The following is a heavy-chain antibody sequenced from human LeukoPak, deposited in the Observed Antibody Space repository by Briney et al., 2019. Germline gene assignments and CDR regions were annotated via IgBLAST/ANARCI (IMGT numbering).Heavy chain of an antibody. J-gene: IGHJ3*02. D-gene: IGHD3-16*01. V-gene: IGHV5-51*01. CDR1: GYSFTNYW. Sequence: GESLQISCKGSGYSFTNYWIAWVRQMPGKGLEWMGIIYPDDSDTRSSPSSQGQVTISADKSISTAYLQWSSLKASDTAMYYCARIWLRAFDIWGQGTMVTVSS. CDR3: ARIWLRAFDI. CDR2: IYPDDSDT.